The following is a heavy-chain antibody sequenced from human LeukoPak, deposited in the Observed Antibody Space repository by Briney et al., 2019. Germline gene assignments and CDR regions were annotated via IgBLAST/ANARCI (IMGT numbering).Heavy chain of an antibody. CDR3: ARAPYCSSTSCYPGTD. J-gene: IGHJ4*02. V-gene: IGHV4-30-4*01. Sequence: SETLSLTCTVSGGSISSYFWSWIRQPPGKGLEWIGYIYYSGSTYYNPSLKSRVTVSVDTSKNQFSLKLSSVTAADTAVYYCARAPYCSSTSCYPGTDWGQGTLVTVSS. CDR2: IYYSGST. D-gene: IGHD2-2*01. CDR1: GGSISSYF.